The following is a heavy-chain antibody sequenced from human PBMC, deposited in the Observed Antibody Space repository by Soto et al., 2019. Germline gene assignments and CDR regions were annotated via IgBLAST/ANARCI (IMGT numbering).Heavy chain of an antibody. CDR1: GFTFGDYA. D-gene: IGHD2-2*01. CDR2: IRSKAYGGTT. J-gene: IGHJ4*02. V-gene: IGHV3-49*04. CDR3: TRPVGYCSSTSCHSYY. Sequence: PGGSLRLSCTASGFTFGDYAMSWVRQAPGKGLEWVGFIRSKAYGGTTEYAASVKGRFTISRDDSKSIAYLQMNSLKTEDTAVYYSTRPVGYCSSTSCHSYYWGQGTLVTVSS.